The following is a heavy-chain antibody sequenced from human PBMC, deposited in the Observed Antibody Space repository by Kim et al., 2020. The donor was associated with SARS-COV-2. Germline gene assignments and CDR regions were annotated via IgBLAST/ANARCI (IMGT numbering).Heavy chain of an antibody. V-gene: IGHV3-23*01. J-gene: IGHJ4*02. Sequence: GRYTIARDNAKNTVYLQMNSLRAEDTALYYCAKYFVVGSGSYYSRIPYFDHWGQGTLVTVSS. D-gene: IGHD3-10*01. CDR3: AKYFVVGSGSYYSRIPYFDH.